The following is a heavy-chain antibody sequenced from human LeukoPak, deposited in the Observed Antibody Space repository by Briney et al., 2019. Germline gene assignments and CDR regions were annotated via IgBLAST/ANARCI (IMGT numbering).Heavy chain of an antibody. CDR3: TRDTAGIGADY. Sequence: GGSLRLSCAGSGFTFTTYWMHWVRQAPGKGLVWVSRINSDGSNIRYADSVKGRFTISRDNAKNTLFLQMNSLRAEDTAVYYCTRDTAGIGADYWGQGTLVTVSS. D-gene: IGHD6-19*01. J-gene: IGHJ4*02. CDR2: INSDGSNI. V-gene: IGHV3-74*01. CDR1: GFTFTTYW.